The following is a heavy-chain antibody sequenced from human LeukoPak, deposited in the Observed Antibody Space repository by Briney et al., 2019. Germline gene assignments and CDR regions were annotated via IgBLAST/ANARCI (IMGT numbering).Heavy chain of an antibody. CDR2: IKSKTDGGTT. CDR1: GFTFSNAW. J-gene: IGHJ3*02. CDR3: TTDPCGWNVDAFDI. D-gene: IGHD1-1*01. Sequence: GESLRLSCAASGFTFSNAWMSWVRQAPGKGLKWVGRIKSKTDGGTTDYAAPVKGRFTISRDDPKNTLYLQMNSLKTEDTAVYYCTTDPCGWNVDAFDIWGQGTMVTVSS. V-gene: IGHV3-15*01.